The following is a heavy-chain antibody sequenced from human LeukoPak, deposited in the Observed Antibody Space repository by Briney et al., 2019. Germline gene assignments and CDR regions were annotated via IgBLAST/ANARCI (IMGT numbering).Heavy chain of an antibody. CDR1: GFTFSSYG. CDR2: ISGSGSGT. V-gene: IGHV3-23*01. Sequence: PGRSLRLSCAASGFTFSSYGMHWVRPAPGKGLEWVSGISGSGSGTYYADSVKGRFTISRDNSKNTLHLQMNSLRAEDTAVYYCATHGSAHYYMDVWGKGTTVTISS. D-gene: IGHD2-2*03. CDR3: ATHGSAHYYMDV. J-gene: IGHJ6*03.